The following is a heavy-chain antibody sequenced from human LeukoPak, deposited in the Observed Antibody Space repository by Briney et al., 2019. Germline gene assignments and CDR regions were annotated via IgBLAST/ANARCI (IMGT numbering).Heavy chain of an antibody. Sequence: ASVTVSCKASGYTYTSYGISWVRHAPGQGLEWMGWISAYNGNTNYAQKLQGRVTMTTDTSTSTAYMELRSLRSDDTAVYYCARDGGWFGENNWFDPWGQGTLVTVSS. CDR1: GYTYTSYG. D-gene: IGHD3-10*01. CDR3: ARDGGWFGENNWFDP. CDR2: ISAYNGNT. J-gene: IGHJ5*02. V-gene: IGHV1-18*01.